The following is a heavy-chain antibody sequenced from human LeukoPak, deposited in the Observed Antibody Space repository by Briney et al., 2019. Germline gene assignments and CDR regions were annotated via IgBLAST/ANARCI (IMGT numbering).Heavy chain of an antibody. CDR1: GFTFSNNW. D-gene: IGHD3-22*01. CDR2: IKSKTDGGTT. J-gene: IGHJ4*02. Sequence: PGGSLRLSCAASGFTFSNNWMHWVRQAPGKGLEWVGRIKSKTDGGTTDYAAPVKGRFTISRDDSKNTLYLQMNSLKTEDTAVYYCTTHYYDSSGYLYYFDYWGQGTLVTVSS. CDR3: TTHYYDSSGYLYYFDY. V-gene: IGHV3-15*01.